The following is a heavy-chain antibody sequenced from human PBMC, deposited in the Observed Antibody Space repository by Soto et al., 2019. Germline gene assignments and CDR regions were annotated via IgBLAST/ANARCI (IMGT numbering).Heavy chain of an antibody. J-gene: IGHJ5*02. V-gene: IGHV3-21*01. D-gene: IGHD6-13*01. CDR1: GFTFRSFT. CDR3: TRDASRDSSARGWFDP. CDR2: ISSNSAYI. Sequence: PVGSLRLSCAASGFTFRSFTMNWVRQAPGKGLEWVSTISSNSAYIYYTDALRGRFTISRDNAKNSLHLQMSSLRAEDTAVYYCTRDASRDSSARGWFDPWGPGTLVTVSS.